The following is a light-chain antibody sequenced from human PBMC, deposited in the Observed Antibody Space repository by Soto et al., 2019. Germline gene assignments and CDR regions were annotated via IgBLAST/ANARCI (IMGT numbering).Light chain of an antibody. CDR1: QSVSSSY. CDR3: QQYGSSPFT. J-gene: IGKJ3*01. V-gene: IGKV3-20*01. CDR2: GAS. Sequence: EIVLTQSPGTLSLSQGERATLSCRASQSVSSSYLAWYQQKPGQAPRLLIYGASSRATGIPDRFSGNGSGTDFTLTISRLEPEDFAVYYCQQYGSSPFTFGPGTKVDIK.